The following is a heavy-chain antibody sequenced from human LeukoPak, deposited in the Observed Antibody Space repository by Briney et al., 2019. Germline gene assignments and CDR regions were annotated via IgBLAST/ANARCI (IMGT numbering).Heavy chain of an antibody. Sequence: PGGSLRLSCAASGFTFSSYAMSWVRQAPGKGLEWVSAITGSGSSTYYADSVKGRFTISRDNSKNTLYLQMNGLRAEDTAVYYCANLPFGVFMRVDYWGQGTLVTVSS. CDR3: ANLPFGVFMRVDY. D-gene: IGHD3-3*01. CDR2: ITGSGSST. CDR1: GFTFSSYA. J-gene: IGHJ4*02. V-gene: IGHV3-23*01.